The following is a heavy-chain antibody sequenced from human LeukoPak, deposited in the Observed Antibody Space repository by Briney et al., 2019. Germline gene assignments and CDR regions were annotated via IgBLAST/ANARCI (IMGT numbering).Heavy chain of an antibody. CDR1: GFSFSSFA. V-gene: IGHV3-7*01. J-gene: IGHJ4*02. CDR2: IKQDGSEK. CDR3: ATDPRIVGATISY. Sequence: GGSLRLSCAASGFSFSSFAMSWVRLAPGKGLEWVANIKQDGSEKYYVDSVKGRFTISRDNAKNSLYLQMNSPRAEDTAVYYCATDPRIVGATISYWGQGTLVTVSS. D-gene: IGHD1-26*01.